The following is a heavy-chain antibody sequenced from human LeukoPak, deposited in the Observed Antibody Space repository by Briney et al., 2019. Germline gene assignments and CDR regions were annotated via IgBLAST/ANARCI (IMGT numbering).Heavy chain of an antibody. CDR1: GFTVSSNS. J-gene: IGHJ4*02. Sequence: GGSLRLSCTVSGFTVSSNSMSWVRQAPGKGLEWVAVISYDGSNKYYADSVKGRFTISRDNSKNTLYLQMNSLRAEDTAVYYCAKDEGDSDSTLDYWGQGTLVTVSS. CDR3: AKDEGDSDSTLDY. D-gene: IGHD2-21*02. V-gene: IGHV3-30*18. CDR2: ISYDGSNK.